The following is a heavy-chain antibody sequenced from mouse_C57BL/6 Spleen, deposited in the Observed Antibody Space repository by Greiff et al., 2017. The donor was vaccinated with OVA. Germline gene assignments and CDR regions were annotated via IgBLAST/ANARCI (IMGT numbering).Heavy chain of an antibody. CDR3: ARRLRYWYFDV. CDR2: ISSGGSYT. Sequence: EVKLMESGGDLVKPGGSLKLSYAASGFTFSSYGMSWVRQTPDKRLEWVATISSGGSYTYYPDSVKGRFTISRDNAKNTLYLQMSSLKSEDTAMYYCARRLRYWYFDVWGTGTTVTVSS. J-gene: IGHJ1*03. V-gene: IGHV5-6*02. CDR1: GFTFSSYG. D-gene: IGHD1-1*01.